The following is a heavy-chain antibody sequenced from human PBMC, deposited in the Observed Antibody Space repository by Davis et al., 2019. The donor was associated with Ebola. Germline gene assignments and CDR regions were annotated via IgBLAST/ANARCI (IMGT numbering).Heavy chain of an antibody. J-gene: IGHJ4*02. Sequence: SVKVSCKASGDSFNNDAISWVRQAPGQGLEWMGEIIPIFGTANYAQKFQGRVTITAAESTSTAYMELSSLRSEDTAVYYCARGPTDPSGGWGQGTLVTVSS. V-gene: IGHV1-69*13. D-gene: IGHD3-16*01. CDR1: GDSFNNDA. CDR2: IIPIFGTA. CDR3: ARGPTDPSGG.